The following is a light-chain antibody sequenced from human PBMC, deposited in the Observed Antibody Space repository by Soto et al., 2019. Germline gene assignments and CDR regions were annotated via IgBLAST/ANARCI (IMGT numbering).Light chain of an antibody. CDR2: DTS. CDR3: QQRSNWPLVT. J-gene: IGKJ3*01. Sequence: EIVLTQSPATLSLSPGERATLSCRASQSVRSYLAWYQQKPGQPPRLLIYDTSNRATGIPARFSGSGYGTDVTLTSSSLDPEDFAVYYCQQRSNWPLVTFGPGTRVDIK. CDR1: QSVRSY. V-gene: IGKV3-11*01.